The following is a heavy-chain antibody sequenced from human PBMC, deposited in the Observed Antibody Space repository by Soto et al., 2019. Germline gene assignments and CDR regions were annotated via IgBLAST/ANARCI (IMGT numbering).Heavy chain of an antibody. D-gene: IGHD3-9*01. Sequence: QLGGSLSLSCAASGFTFSNFEIHWVRQAPGKGLEWVSYINTAGSTKYYAESVKGRFTISGDNARNSLFLQMNRLRAEDTAVYYCARAECSSPDCLTAYYSYGLDVWGQGSTVTVSS. CDR1: GFTFSNFE. CDR2: INTAGSTK. V-gene: IGHV3-48*03. CDR3: ARAECSSPDCLTAYYSYGLDV. J-gene: IGHJ6*02.